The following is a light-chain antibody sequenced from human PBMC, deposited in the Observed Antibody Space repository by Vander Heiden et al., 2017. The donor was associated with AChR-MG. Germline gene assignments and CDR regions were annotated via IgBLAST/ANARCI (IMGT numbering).Light chain of an antibody. CDR3: CSYAGRYSWV. CDR1: SSDVGGYNY. V-gene: IGLV2-11*01. CDR2: DVN. J-gene: IGLJ3*02. Sequence: QSALPQPRSVSGSPGQSVTISCTGTSSDVGGYNYVSWYQQHPGKAPKVLIYDVNVRPAGVPDRFSASKSGNTASLTISGLQTEDEADYYCCSYAGRYSWVFGGGTKLTVL.